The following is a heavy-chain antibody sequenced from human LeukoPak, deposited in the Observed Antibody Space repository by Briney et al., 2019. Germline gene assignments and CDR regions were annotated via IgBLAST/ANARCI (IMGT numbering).Heavy chain of an antibody. CDR2: IKQDGSEK. CDR3: ARRYFDY. J-gene: IGHJ4*02. Sequence: PGGSLRLSCAASGFTFRTYYMNWVRQAPGKGLEWVANIKQDGSEKYYVDSVKGRFTISRDNGKNALYLQMDSLRAEDTAVYYCARRYFDYWGQGTLVTVSS. CDR1: GFTFRTYY. V-gene: IGHV3-7*04.